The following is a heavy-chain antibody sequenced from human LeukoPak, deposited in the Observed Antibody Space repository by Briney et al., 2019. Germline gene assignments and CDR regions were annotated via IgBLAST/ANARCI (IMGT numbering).Heavy chain of an antibody. CDR1: GFTVSSNY. V-gene: IGHV4-34*01. Sequence: GSLRLSCAASGFTVSSNYMSWIRQPPGKGLEWIGEINHSGSTNYNPSLKSRVTISVDTSKNQFSLKLSSVTAADTAVYYCARGHKQYYYDSSGYVGYWGQGTLVTVSS. J-gene: IGHJ4*02. CDR3: ARGHKQYYYDSSGYVGY. CDR2: INHSGST. D-gene: IGHD3-22*01.